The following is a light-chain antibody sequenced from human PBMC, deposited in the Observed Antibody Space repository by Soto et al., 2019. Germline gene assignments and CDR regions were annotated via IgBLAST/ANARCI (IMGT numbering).Light chain of an antibody. Sequence: QSALTQPASVSGSPGQSITISCTGTSSDVGSYNLVPWYQQHPGKAPKLMIYEVSNRPSGVSNRFSGSKSGNTASLTISGLQAEDEADYYCCSYAGSSTSVVFGGGTKLTVL. J-gene: IGLJ2*01. CDR1: SSDVGSYNL. CDR3: CSYAGSSTSVV. CDR2: EVS. V-gene: IGLV2-23*02.